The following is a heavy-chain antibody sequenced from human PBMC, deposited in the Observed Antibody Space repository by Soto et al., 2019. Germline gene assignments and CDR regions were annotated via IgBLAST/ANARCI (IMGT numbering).Heavy chain of an antibody. J-gene: IGHJ5*02. CDR1: GGSISAAGDS. CDR3: VAYSASHNWFGR. V-gene: IGHV4-30-2*01. Sequence: SETLSLTCAVSGGSISAAGDSWSWIRQPPGGGLEWIGYIYHSGTFLYNPSLKTRLTMSLDRSNNQFSLTLNSVTAADTALFYCVAYSASHNWFGRWGQGTLVTVSS. CDR2: IYHSGTF. D-gene: IGHD6-13*01.